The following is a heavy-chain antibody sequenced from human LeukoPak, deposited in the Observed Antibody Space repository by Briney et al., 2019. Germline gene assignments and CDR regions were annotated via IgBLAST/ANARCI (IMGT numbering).Heavy chain of an antibody. CDR1: GYSISSNHW. J-gene: IGHJ4*02. CDR3: ARIGPILGAAWVDY. D-gene: IGHD3-3*02. V-gene: IGHV4-28*01. Sequence: SETLSLTCAVSGYSISSNHWWGCIRQPPGKGLEWIGYIFHAGSTYYNPSLKSRVTMSVDTSKNQFSLRLSSVTAVDTAVYYCARIGPILGAAWVDYWGQGTLVSVSS. CDR2: IFHAGST.